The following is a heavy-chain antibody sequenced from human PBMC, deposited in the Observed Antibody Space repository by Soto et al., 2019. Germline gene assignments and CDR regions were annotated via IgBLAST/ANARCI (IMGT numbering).Heavy chain of an antibody. J-gene: IGHJ4*02. CDR1: GFTFSSYA. Sequence: GGSLRLSCSASGFTFSSYAMHWVRQAPGKGLEYVSTISSNGGSTYYADSVKGRFTISRDNSKNSLYLQMSSLRAEDTAEYYCVTSNSSGWYEGMSYWGQGTLVTVSS. CDR3: VTSNSSGWYEGMSY. CDR2: ISSNGGST. D-gene: IGHD6-19*01. V-gene: IGHV3-64D*08.